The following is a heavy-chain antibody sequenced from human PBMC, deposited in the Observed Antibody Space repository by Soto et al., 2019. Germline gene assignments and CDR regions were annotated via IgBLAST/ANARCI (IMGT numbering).Heavy chain of an antibody. CDR2: IYISGST. CDR1: GDSISGYY. V-gene: IGHV4-4*07. CDR3: ARAPSSGWFYFDY. Sequence: PSETLSLTCSVSGDSISGYYWNWIRQPAGKGLEWIGRIYISGSTNYNPSLKSRVTTSLDTSKNQLSLKLNSVTAADTAVYYCARAPSSGWFYFDYWGQGALVTVSS. D-gene: IGHD6-19*01. J-gene: IGHJ4*02.